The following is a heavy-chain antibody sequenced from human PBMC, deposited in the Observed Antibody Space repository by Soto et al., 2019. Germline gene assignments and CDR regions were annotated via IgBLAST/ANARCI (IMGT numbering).Heavy chain of an antibody. Sequence: GGSLRLSCAASGFTVTSNYMTWVRQAPGKGLEWVSVIDSGGSTYYADYVKGRFTISRHNSKNTLYLQMSSLRREDTAVYYCARILYSNTFYYYYMDVWGKGTTVTVSS. CDR1: GFTVTSNY. CDR3: ARILYSNTFYYYYMDV. CDR2: IDSGGST. J-gene: IGHJ6*03. V-gene: IGHV3-53*04. D-gene: IGHD6-13*01.